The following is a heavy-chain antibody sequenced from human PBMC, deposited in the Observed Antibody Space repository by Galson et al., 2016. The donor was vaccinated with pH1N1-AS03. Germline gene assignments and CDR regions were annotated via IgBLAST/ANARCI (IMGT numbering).Heavy chain of an antibody. Sequence: SETLSLTCGVSGYSISRGYCWGWIRQAPGKGLEWIGSIYHTGTTYYNPSLKSRLTISMDTSTNQFSLSLSSVTAADTAVYYCVRSDRVITASNTRPEGGDFWGQGTLVTVSS. CDR3: VRSDRVITASNTRPEGGDF. CDR2: IYHTGTT. V-gene: IGHV4-38-2*01. J-gene: IGHJ4*02. D-gene: IGHD2-2*01. CDR1: GYSISRGYC.